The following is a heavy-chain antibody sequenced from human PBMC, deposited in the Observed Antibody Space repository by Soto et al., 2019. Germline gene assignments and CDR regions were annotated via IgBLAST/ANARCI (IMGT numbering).Heavy chain of an antibody. D-gene: IGHD2-8*02. Sequence: SETLSLTCTVSGGSVSSGSYYWSWIRQPPGKGLEWIGYIYYSGSTNYNPSLKSRVTISVDTSKNQFSLKLSSVTAADTAVYYCARDRGSWRYWYSDAFDIWGQGTMVTVSS. CDR1: GGSVSSGSYY. CDR2: IYYSGST. J-gene: IGHJ3*02. V-gene: IGHV4-61*01. CDR3: ARDRGSWRYWYSDAFDI.